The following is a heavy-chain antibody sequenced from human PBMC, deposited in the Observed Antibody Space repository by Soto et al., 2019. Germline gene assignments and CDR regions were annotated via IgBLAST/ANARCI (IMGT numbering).Heavy chain of an antibody. D-gene: IGHD3-10*01. J-gene: IGHJ4*02. Sequence: GASVKVSCKASGYTVTSYGISWVRQAPGQGLEWMGWISAYNGNTNYAQKLQGRVTMTTDTSTSTAYMELRSLRSDDTAVYYCARDLTYYGSGSYSAGYWGQGTLVTVSS. CDR2: ISAYNGNT. V-gene: IGHV1-18*04. CDR3: ARDLTYYGSGSYSAGY. CDR1: GYTVTSYG.